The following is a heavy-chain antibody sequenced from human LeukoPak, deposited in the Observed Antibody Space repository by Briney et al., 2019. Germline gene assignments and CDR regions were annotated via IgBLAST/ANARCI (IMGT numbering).Heavy chain of an antibody. D-gene: IGHD1/OR15-1a*01. CDR1: GFTFSSYA. CDR2: ISYDGSNK. J-gene: IGHJ4*02. Sequence: QSGGSLRLSCAASGFTFSSYAMHWVRQAPGKGLEWVAVISYDGSNKYYADSVKGRSTISRDNSKNTLYLQMNSLRAEDTAVYYCAREPEHDYGDYWGQGTLVTVSS. V-gene: IGHV3-30-3*01. CDR3: AREPEHDYGDY.